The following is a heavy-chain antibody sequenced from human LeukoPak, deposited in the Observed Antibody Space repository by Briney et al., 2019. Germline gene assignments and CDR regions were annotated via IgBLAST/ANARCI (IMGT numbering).Heavy chain of an antibody. V-gene: IGHV1-2*02. Sequence: ASVKVSCKSSAYTFTYHFIHLVRQPPGQGLEWMGWINPNSGATNYAQNFQGRVTMTSDTSITTAYMELTSLTFNDTAVYYCAREGWEPNFDQWGQGTLVTVSS. CDR2: INPNSGAT. CDR3: AREGWEPNFDQ. J-gene: IGHJ4*02. D-gene: IGHD1-26*01. CDR1: AYTFTYHF.